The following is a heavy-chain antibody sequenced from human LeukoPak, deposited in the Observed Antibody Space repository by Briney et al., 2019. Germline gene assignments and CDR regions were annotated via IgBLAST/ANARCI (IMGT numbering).Heavy chain of an antibody. Sequence: PGGSLRLSCAASGFTFSSYAMSWVRQAPGKGLEWVSAISGSGGSTYYADSVKGRFTISRDNSKNTLYLQMNSLRAEDTAVYYCAKADSGWYSRLNYYYYGMDVWGQGTTVTVSS. CDR3: AKADSGWYSRLNYYYYGMDV. CDR1: GFTFSSYA. J-gene: IGHJ6*02. D-gene: IGHD6-19*01. CDR2: ISGSGGST. V-gene: IGHV3-23*01.